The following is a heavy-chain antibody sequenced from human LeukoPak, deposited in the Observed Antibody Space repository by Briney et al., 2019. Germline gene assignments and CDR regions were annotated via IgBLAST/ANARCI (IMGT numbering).Heavy chain of an antibody. V-gene: IGHV1-46*01. CDR2: INPSGGST. CDR1: GYTFTSYY. CDR3: ATSPRSFYDFWSGYRTPQH. Sequence: ASVKVSCKASGYTFTSYYMHWVRQAPGQGLEWMGIINPSGGSTSYAQKFQGRVTMTRDTSTSTVYMELSSLRSEDTAVYYCATSPRSFYDFWSGYRTPQHWGQGTLVTVSS. J-gene: IGHJ1*01. D-gene: IGHD3-3*01.